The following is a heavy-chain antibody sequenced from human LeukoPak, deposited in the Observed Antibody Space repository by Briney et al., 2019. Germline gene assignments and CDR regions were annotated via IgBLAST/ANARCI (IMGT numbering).Heavy chain of an antibody. D-gene: IGHD1-26*01. Sequence: GSLRLSCAASGFTFSNAWMSWVRQAPGKGLEWIGEIYHSGSTNYNPSLKSRVTISVDKPKNQFSLKLSSVTAADTAVYYCARDGSVGRGFDYWGQGTLVTVSS. CDR1: GFTFSNAW. V-gene: IGHV4-4*02. CDR3: ARDGSVGRGFDY. CDR2: IYHSGST. J-gene: IGHJ4*02.